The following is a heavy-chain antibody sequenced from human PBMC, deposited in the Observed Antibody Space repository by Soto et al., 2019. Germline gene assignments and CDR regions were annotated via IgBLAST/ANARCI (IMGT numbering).Heavy chain of an antibody. V-gene: IGHV3-23*01. CDR1: GFTFSSYA. Sequence: PGGSLRLSCAASGFTFSSYAISWVRQAPGKGLEWVSAISGSGGSTYYADSVKGRFTISRDNSKNTLYLQMNSLRAEDTAVYYFAKEDWNDVYYYYGMDVWGQGTTVTVSS. CDR2: ISGSGGST. J-gene: IGHJ6*02. D-gene: IGHD1-1*01. CDR3: AKEDWNDVYYYYGMDV.